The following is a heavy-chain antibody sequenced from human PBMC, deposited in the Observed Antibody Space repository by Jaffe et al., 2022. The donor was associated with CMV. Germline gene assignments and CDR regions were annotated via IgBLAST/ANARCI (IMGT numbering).Heavy chain of an antibody. D-gene: IGHD3-22*01. V-gene: IGHV4-39*01. CDR2: ISYSGST. Sequence: QLQVQESGPGLVKPSETLSLTCTVSGGSISQNGYYWGWIRQPPGKGLDWIGSISYSGSTYYNPSLKSRITMSVETSNNQFSLNLSSVTAADTAVYYCARHPQWLLLGYFDYWGQGALVTVSS. CDR3: ARHPQWLLLGYFDY. J-gene: IGHJ4*02. CDR1: GGSISQNGYY.